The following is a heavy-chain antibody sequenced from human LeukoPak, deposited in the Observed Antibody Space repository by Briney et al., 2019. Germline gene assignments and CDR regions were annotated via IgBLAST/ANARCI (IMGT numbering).Heavy chain of an antibody. D-gene: IGHD6-13*01. CDR1: GFTFSSYG. V-gene: IGHV3-33*06. J-gene: IGHJ6*03. Sequence: GRSLRLSCAAAGFTFSSYGMHGVRQAPGKGLELVAVIWYDGSNKYYADSVKGRFTISRDNSKNTLYLQMNSLRAEDTAVYYCAKEVSSWYYYYYYMDVWGKGTTVTVSS. CDR3: AKEVSSWYYYYYYMDV. CDR2: IWYDGSNK.